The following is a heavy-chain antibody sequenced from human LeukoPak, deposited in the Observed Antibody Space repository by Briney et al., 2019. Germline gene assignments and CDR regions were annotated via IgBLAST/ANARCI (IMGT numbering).Heavy chain of an antibody. CDR1: GFTFSTYS. D-gene: IGHD3/OR15-3a*01. V-gene: IGHV3-21*01. Sequence: PGGSLRLSCSASGFTFSTYSMDWVRQAPGKGLEWVSSIGSNTIYIYYADSVKGRFTISRDNAKNSLYLQMNSLTAEDTAVYYCARDGLAALDYWGQGTLVTVSS. CDR2: IGSNTIYI. J-gene: IGHJ4*02. CDR3: ARDGLAALDY.